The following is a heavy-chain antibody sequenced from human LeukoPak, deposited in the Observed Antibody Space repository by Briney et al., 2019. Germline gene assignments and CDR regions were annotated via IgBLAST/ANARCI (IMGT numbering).Heavy chain of an antibody. V-gene: IGHV5-51*01. Sequence: LGEPLKISCKGSGYSFTSYWIGWVRQMPGKGLEWMGIIYPGDSDTRYSPSFQGQVTISADKSISTAYLQWSSLKASDTAIYYCARQNDFRLDYWGQGTLVTVSS. CDR2: IYPGDSDT. J-gene: IGHJ4*02. CDR3: ARQNDFRLDY. D-gene: IGHD3-3*01. CDR1: GYSFTSYW.